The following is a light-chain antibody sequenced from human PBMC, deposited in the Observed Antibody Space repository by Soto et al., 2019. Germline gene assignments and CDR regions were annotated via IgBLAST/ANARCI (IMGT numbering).Light chain of an antibody. V-gene: IGKV3-20*01. Sequence: EIVLTQSPGTLSLSPGERATLSCRASRASSSYLAWYQQKPGQAPRLLIYGASSRATGIPARFSGSGSGTDFTLTISRLEPEDFVVYYCQQYGSSPLTFGQGTKVDIK. J-gene: IGKJ1*01. CDR2: GAS. CDR1: RASSSY. CDR3: QQYGSSPLT.